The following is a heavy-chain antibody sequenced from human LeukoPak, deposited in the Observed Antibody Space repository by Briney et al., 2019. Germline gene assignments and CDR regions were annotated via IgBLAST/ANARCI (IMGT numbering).Heavy chain of an antibody. D-gene: IGHD3-3*01. Sequence: GSLRLSCAASGFTFSDYYMSWIRQAPGKGLEWVSYISSSGSTIYYADSVKGRFTISRDNAKNSLYLQMNSLRAEDTAVYYCARDRITIFGVVQRPSYWGQGTLVTVSS. CDR1: GFTFSDYY. CDR2: ISSSGSTI. J-gene: IGHJ4*02. CDR3: ARDRITIFGVVQRPSY. V-gene: IGHV3-11*04.